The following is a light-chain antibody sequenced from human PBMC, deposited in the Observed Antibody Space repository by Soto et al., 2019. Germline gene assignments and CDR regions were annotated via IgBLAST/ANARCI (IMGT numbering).Light chain of an antibody. J-gene: IGKJ4*01. CDR3: QQLSRYPLT. CDR1: QALRNY. V-gene: IGKV1-9*01. Sequence: DIPLTQSPSFLSASVGDTVTITCRASQALRNYLAWYQQKPGKAPDLLIYSASTLRSGVPSRFSGSGSETEFTLTIRAVPPEDFATYFCQQLSRYPLTFGGGTKVEI. CDR2: SAS.